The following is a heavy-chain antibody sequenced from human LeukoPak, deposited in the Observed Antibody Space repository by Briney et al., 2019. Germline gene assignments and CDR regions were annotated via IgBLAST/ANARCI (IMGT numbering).Heavy chain of an antibody. J-gene: IGHJ4*02. CDR2: IYYSGST. CDR1: GGSISSYY. CDR3: ARGSVVVTALPPDY. Sequence: SETLSPTCTVSGGSISSYYWSWIRQPPGKGLECIGYIYYSGSTNYNPSLKSRVTISVDTSKNQFSLKLSSVTAADTAVYYCARGSVVVTALPPDYWGQGTLVTVSS. V-gene: IGHV4-59*01. D-gene: IGHD2-21*02.